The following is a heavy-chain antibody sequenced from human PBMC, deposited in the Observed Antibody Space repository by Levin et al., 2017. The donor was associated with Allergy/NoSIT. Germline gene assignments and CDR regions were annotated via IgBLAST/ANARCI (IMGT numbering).Heavy chain of an antibody. CDR2: IYYSGKI. Sequence: KAGGSLRLSCSASGGSISSSSYYWGWIRQPPGKGLEWIGSIYYSGKIYYNPSLKSRVTMSVDTSKNQFSLNLNSVTAADTAVYYCARQGVRLLGIVVAPKTDFDSWGQGTLVTVSS. D-gene: IGHD3-22*01. CDR1: GGSISSSSYY. J-gene: IGHJ4*02. CDR3: ARQGVRLLGIVVAPKTDFDS. V-gene: IGHV4-39*01.